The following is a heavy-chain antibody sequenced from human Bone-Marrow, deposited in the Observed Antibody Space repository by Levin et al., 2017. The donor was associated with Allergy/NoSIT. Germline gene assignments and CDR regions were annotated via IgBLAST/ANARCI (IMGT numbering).Heavy chain of an antibody. Sequence: HPGESLKISCAASGFTVSDHYMSWVRQAPGKGLEWVSLIYSDGTTYYADSVRGEFSISRDIPENTLYLQMNSLTVEDTAIYFCARKILGIDAFDIWGHGTLVTVSS. D-gene: IGHD3-16*01. CDR2: IYSDGTT. J-gene: IGHJ3*02. CDR3: ARKILGIDAFDI. V-gene: IGHV3-66*01. CDR1: GFTVSDHY.